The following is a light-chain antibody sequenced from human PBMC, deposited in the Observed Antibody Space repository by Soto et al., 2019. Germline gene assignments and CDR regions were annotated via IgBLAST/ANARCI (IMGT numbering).Light chain of an antibody. V-gene: IGKV3-20*01. Sequence: LSCRSSQSVSSSYLAWYQQKSGQAPRLLIYGASSRATGIPDRFSGSGSGTDFTLTISRLEPEDFAVYYCQQYGTQPSKFGHGTKVEIK. CDR1: QSVSSSY. CDR3: QQYGTQPSK. CDR2: GAS. J-gene: IGKJ1*01.